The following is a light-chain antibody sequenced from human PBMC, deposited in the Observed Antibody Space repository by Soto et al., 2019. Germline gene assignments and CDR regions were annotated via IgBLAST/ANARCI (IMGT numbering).Light chain of an antibody. J-gene: IGKJ2*01. CDR3: RQCTHWPYN. CDR2: RIS. Sequence: VVMTQYPLSMAVTLGEPASVSCRSSQGLVDNDGYSYFSWFHQRPGQSQRRLIYRISNRDSGVPDRIRGIGSCTDFTLEISRGEAEEVGVYYCRQCTHWPYNFCHGTHLEI. V-gene: IGKV2-30*01. CDR1: QGLVDNDGYSY.